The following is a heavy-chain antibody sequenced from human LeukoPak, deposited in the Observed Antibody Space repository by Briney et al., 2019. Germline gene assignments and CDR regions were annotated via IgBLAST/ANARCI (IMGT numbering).Heavy chain of an antibody. Sequence: GGSLRLSCAASGFTFSSYAMSWVRQAPGKGLEWVSAISGSGGSTYYADSVKGRFTISRDNSKNTLYLQMNSLRAKDTAVYYCATVYSSSPLRPMDVWGQGTTVTVSS. CDR3: ATVYSSSPLRPMDV. J-gene: IGHJ6*02. CDR1: GFTFSSYA. V-gene: IGHV3-23*01. CDR2: ISGSGGST. D-gene: IGHD2-2*01.